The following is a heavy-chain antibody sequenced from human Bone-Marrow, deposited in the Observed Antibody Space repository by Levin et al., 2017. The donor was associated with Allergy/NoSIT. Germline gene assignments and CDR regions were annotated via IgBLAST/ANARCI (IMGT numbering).Heavy chain of an antibody. D-gene: IGHD1-26*01. CDR3: AKDDGSKWQIREDFDY. Sequence: GESLKISCAASGFTFSTYPMSWVRQAPGKGLEWVSTISASSDATYYADSVKGRFTISRDNSKNTLYLQMSGLRADDTAVFYCAKDDGSKWQIREDFDYWGQGTLVTVSS. V-gene: IGHV3-23*01. CDR1: GFTFSTYP. CDR2: ISASSDAT. J-gene: IGHJ4*02.